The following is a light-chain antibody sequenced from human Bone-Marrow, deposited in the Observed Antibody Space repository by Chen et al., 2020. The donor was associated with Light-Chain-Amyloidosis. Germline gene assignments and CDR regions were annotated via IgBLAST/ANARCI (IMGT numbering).Light chain of an antibody. CDR3: HQSSSLTQT. CDR1: QSIGSS. V-gene: IGKV6-21*01. J-gene: IGKJ1*01. Sequence: EIVLTQSPDFQSVTPTEKGTITCRASQSIGSSLHWYQQKPDQSPKLLITYASQSWSGVPSRIRGSGSRRDFPLTIDSLEAEDAATYYCHQSSSLTQTFGQGTKVDIQ. CDR2: YAS.